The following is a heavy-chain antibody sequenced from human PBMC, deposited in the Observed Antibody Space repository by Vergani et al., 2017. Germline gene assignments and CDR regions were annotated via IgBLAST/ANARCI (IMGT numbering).Heavy chain of an antibody. V-gene: IGHV1-69*12. CDR2: ITPFFPTG. CDR3: ASPRTAENLPKPLYYFYGLDV. CDR1: GGTFNIYS. D-gene: IGHD7-27*01. J-gene: IGHJ6*02. Sequence: QVQLVQSGAEVMKPGSSVKVSCKASGGTFNIYSVSWLRQAPGQGPEWMGGITPFFPTGHYAQKFQGRVTITADESATTVYMELSSLRSEDTAVYYCASPRTAENLPKPLYYFYGLDVWGQGTTVTVSS.